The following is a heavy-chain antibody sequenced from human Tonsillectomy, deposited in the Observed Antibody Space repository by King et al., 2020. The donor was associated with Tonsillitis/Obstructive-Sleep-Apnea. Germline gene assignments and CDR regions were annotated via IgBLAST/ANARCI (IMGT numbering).Heavy chain of an antibody. V-gene: IGHV4-34*01. CDR2: INHSGST. Sequence: VQLQQWGAGLLKPSETLSLTCAVYGGSFSGYYWSWIRQPPGKGLEWIGEINHSGSTNYNPPLKSRVTISVDTSKNQFSLKLSSVTAADTAVYYCTRGLDDYGENIPYGMDVWGQGTTVTVSS. D-gene: IGHD4-17*01. J-gene: IGHJ6*02. CDR1: GGSFSGYY. CDR3: TRGLDDYGENIPYGMDV.